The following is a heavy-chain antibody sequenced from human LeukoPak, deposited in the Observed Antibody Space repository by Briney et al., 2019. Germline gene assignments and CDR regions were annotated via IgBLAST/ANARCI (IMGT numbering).Heavy chain of an antibody. Sequence: EASVKVSYTASEYTFTGYYMHWVRQAPGQGLEWMGRINPNSGGTNYAQKFQGRVTMTRDTSISTAYMELSRLRSDDTAVYYCARAAGLGSVWYFDLWGRGTLITVSS. D-gene: IGHD7-27*01. V-gene: IGHV1-2*06. CDR1: EYTFTGYY. J-gene: IGHJ2*01. CDR2: INPNSGGT. CDR3: ARAAGLGSVWYFDL.